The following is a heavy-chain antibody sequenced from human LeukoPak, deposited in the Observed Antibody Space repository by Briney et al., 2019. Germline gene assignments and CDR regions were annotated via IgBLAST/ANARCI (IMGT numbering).Heavy chain of an antibody. D-gene: IGHD5-18*01. CDR3: ARGPLAVDTAMVYPDY. J-gene: IGHJ4*02. CDR2: INHSGST. CDR1: GGSFSGYY. V-gene: IGHV4-34*01. Sequence: PSETLSLTCAVYGGSFSGYYWSWIRQPPGKGLEWIGEINHSGSTNYNPSLKSRVTISVDTSKNQFSLKLSSVTAADTAVYYCARGPLAVDTAMVYPDYWGQGTLVTDSS.